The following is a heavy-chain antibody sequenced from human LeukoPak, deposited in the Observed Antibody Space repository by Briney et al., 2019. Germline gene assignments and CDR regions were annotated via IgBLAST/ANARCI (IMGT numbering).Heavy chain of an antibody. V-gene: IGHV3-23*01. Sequence: PGGSLRLSCAASGFTFSNYAMTWVRQAPGKGLEWVSLISGSDGKTYYADSVRGRFTISRDNSKNTLYLQMNSLRAEDTAVYYCARDDRAAQEGDAFDIWGQGTMVTVSS. CDR3: ARDDRAAQEGDAFDI. CDR1: GFTFSNYA. J-gene: IGHJ3*02. CDR2: ISGSDGKT. D-gene: IGHD2-15*01.